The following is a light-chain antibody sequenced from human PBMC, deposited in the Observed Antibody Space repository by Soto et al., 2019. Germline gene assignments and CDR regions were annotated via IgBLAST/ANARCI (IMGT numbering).Light chain of an antibody. CDR2: DAA. CDR1: QNINTY. CDR3: QQTSSAPFT. Sequence: DIQMTQSPYSLSAAVGDRVTIACRASQNINTYLNWYQQKPGKAPKLLIFDAASLQSGVPSRFSGGGSRTDFTLTITSLQPEDFATYYCQQTSSAPFTFDPGTKVDIK. V-gene: IGKV1-39*01. J-gene: IGKJ3*01.